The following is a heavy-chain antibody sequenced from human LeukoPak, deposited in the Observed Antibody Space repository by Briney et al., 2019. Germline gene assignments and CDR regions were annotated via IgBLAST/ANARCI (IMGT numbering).Heavy chain of an antibody. CDR1: GFTFSSYE. J-gene: IGHJ4*02. CDR3: ARDYNFDY. CDR2: ISSSGSAI. V-gene: IGHV3-48*03. Sequence: GGSLRLSCAASGFTFSSYEMTWVRQAPGKGPEWISYISSSGSAIYYADSVKGRFTISRDNAKNLLYLQMNSLRAEDTAVYYCARDYNFDYWGQGTLVTVSS.